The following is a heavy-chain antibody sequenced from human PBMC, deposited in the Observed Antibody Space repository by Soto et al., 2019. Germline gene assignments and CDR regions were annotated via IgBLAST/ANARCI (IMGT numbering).Heavy chain of an antibody. CDR2: ISTYNGNT. CDR1: GYTFTSYG. Sequence: QVQLVQSAAEVKKPGASVKVSCKTSGYTFTSYGISWVRQAPGQGLEWMGWISTYNGNTNYAQKFQGRATMTTDTSTTTAYMELRSLKSDDTAVYYCAKDRRADWESYYYYAMDVWGQGTTVTVSS. CDR3: AKDRRADWESYYYYAMDV. J-gene: IGHJ6*02. V-gene: IGHV1-18*04. D-gene: IGHD1-26*01.